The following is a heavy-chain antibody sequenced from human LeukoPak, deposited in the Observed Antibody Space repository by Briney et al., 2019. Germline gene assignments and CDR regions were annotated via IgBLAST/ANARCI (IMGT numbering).Heavy chain of an antibody. D-gene: IGHD2-2*01. V-gene: IGHV4-34*01. CDR3: ARGPVVVPAAVRVRWFDP. CDR1: GGSFSGYY. CDR2: INHSGST. J-gene: IGHJ5*02. Sequence: NPSETLSLTCAVYGGSFSGYYWSWIRQPPGKGLEWIGEINHSGSTNYNPSLKSRVTISVDTSKNQFSLRLSSVTAADTAVYYCARGPVVVPAAVRVRWFDPWGHGTLVTVSS.